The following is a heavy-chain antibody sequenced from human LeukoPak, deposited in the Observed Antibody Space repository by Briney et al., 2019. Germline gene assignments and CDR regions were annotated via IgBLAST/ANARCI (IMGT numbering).Heavy chain of an antibody. J-gene: IGHJ4*02. CDR3: ARVDSGWELLSVFDY. Sequence: ASVKVSCKASGYTFTSYGISWVRQAPGQGLEWMGWISAYNGNTNYAQKIQGRVTMTKDTSTSTAYMELRSLRSDDTAVYYCARVDSGWELLSVFDYWGQGTLVIVSS. V-gene: IGHV1-18*01. CDR2: ISAYNGNT. D-gene: IGHD1-26*01. CDR1: GYTFTSYG.